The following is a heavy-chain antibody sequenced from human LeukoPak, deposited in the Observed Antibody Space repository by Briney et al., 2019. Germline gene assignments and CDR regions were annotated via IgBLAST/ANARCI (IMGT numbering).Heavy chain of an antibody. Sequence: SVKVSCKASGGTFSSYAISWVRQAPGQGLEWMGRIIPILGIANYAQKFQGRVTITADKSTSTAYMELSSLRSEDTAVYYCARSNATVTTRGNWFDPWGQGTLVTVSS. CDR3: ARSNATVTTRGNWFDP. D-gene: IGHD4-17*01. CDR1: GGTFSSYA. CDR2: IIPILGIA. V-gene: IGHV1-69*04. J-gene: IGHJ5*02.